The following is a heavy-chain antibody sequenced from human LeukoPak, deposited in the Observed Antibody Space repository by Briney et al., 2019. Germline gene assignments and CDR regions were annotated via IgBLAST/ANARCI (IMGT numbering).Heavy chain of an antibody. CDR2: ISAYNGNT. J-gene: IGHJ4*02. Sequence: ASVKVSCKASGYTFTSYGISWVRQAPGQGLEWMGWISAYNGNTNYAQKLQGRVTMTTDTSTSTAYMELRSLRSDDTAVYYCTKGPRTVRFGDRHKGIFDYWGQGTLVTVSS. V-gene: IGHV1-18*01. CDR1: GYTFTSYG. D-gene: IGHD3-10*01. CDR3: TKGPRTVRFGDRHKGIFDY.